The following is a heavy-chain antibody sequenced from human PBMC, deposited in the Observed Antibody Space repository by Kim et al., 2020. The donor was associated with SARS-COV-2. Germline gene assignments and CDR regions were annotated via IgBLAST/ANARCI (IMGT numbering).Heavy chain of an antibody. J-gene: IGHJ4*02. D-gene: IGHD5-18*01. V-gene: IGHV1-18*01. Sequence: ASVKVSCKASGYTFTSYGISWVRQAPGQGLEWMGWISAYNGNTNYAQKLQGRVTMTTDTSTSTAYMELRSLRSDDTAVYYCARDNGIRGGSYGLLPGYWGQGTLVTVSS. CDR2: ISAYNGNT. CDR1: GYTFTSYG. CDR3: ARDNGIRGGSYGLLPGY.